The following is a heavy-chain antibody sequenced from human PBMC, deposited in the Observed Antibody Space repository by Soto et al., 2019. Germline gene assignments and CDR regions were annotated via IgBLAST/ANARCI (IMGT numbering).Heavy chain of an antibody. J-gene: IGHJ5*02. D-gene: IGHD6-19*01. CDR2: IYYSGST. CDR3: ARERAGNWFDP. CDR1: GGSISSGGYY. Sequence: SETLSLTCTVSGGSISSGGYYWSWIRQHPGKGLEWIGYIYYSGSTYHNPSLKSRVTISVDTSKNQFSLKLSSVTAADTAVYYCARERAGNWFDPWGQGTLVTVSS. V-gene: IGHV4-31*03.